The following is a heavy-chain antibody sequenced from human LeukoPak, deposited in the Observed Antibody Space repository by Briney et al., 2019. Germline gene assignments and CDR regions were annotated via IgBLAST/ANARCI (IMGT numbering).Heavy chain of an antibody. CDR1: GFTFSSYG. D-gene: IGHD3-9*01. CDR2: ICGRGGST. CDR3: AKDRSSPRYFDWLPIRKARYYFDY. Sequence: GGSLRLSCAASGFTFSSYGMSWVRQAPGKGAEWVSAICGRGGSTYYADSVKGRFTISRDNSKNTLYLQMNSLRAEDTAVYYCAKDRSSPRYFDWLPIRKARYYFDYWGQGTLVTVSS. J-gene: IGHJ4*02. V-gene: IGHV3-23*01.